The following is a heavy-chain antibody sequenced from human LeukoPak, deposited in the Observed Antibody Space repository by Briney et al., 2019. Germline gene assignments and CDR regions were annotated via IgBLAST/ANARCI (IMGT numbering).Heavy chain of an antibody. Sequence: KPAQTLSLTSTVSSVSLTSYYWRWSPPRPRERLECIGYIYYSGSTNYNPSLKSRVSTSVDTSKNNISLKLSSVTAADTAVYYCARHLRFLEWLLPPDYYYYYMDVWGKGTTVTVSS. D-gene: IGHD3-3*01. CDR1: SVSLTSYY. CDR3: ARHLRFLEWLLPPDYYYYYMDV. J-gene: IGHJ6*03. CDR2: IYYSGST. V-gene: IGHV4-59*01.